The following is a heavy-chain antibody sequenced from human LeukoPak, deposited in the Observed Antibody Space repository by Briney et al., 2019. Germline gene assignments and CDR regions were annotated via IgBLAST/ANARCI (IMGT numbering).Heavy chain of an antibody. CDR2: INPNSGGT. CDR3: ARESPEDAFDI. CDR1: GGTFSSYA. J-gene: IGHJ3*02. Sequence: ASVKVSCKASGGTFSSYAISWVRQAPGQGLEWMGRINPNSGGTNYAQKFQDRVTMTRDTSISTAYMELSRLRSDDTAVYYCARESPEDAFDIWGQGTMVTVSS. V-gene: IGHV1-2*06.